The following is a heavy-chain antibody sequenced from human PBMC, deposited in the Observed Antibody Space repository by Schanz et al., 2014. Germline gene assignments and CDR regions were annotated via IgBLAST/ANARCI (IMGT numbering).Heavy chain of an antibody. D-gene: IGHD6-13*01. CDR2: ISYDGSHK. CDR3: AMHRQQLVGWMGYYYGMDV. V-gene: IGHV3-30*04. CDR1: GFTFFGSFA. Sequence: MQLLESGGGLVQPGGSLRLSCVASGFTFFGSFAMSWARQTPGKGLEWVAVISYDGSHKDYADSVKGRFTISRDNSKNTLYLQMNSLRAEDTTLYYCAMHRQQLVGWMGYYYGMDVWGQGTTVTVSS. J-gene: IGHJ6*02.